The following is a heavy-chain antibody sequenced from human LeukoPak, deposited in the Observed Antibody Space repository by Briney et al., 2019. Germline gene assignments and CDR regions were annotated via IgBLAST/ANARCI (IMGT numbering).Heavy chain of an antibody. CDR1: GYTFTGYY. CDR3: ARDPEMATIQFDY. V-gene: IGHV1-2*02. CDR2: INPNSGDT. Sequence: GASVKVSCKASGYTFTGYYMYWVRQAPGQGLEWMGWINPNSGDTNYGQRFQDRVTMTRDTSISTAYMELSRLRSDDTAVYYCARDPEMATIQFDYWGQGTLVTVSS. J-gene: IGHJ4*02. D-gene: IGHD5-24*01.